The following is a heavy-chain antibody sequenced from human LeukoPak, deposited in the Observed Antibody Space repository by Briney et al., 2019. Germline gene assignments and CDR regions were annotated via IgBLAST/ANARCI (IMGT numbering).Heavy chain of an antibody. V-gene: IGHV3-74*01. CDR2: INHDGSST. Sequence: GGSLRLSCATSGFTFTTFWMHWVRQAPGKGLVWVSRINHDGSSTNYADSVKGRFTISRDNAKNTVYLQMNSLRAEDTAVYYCVRVHRLRLGELSLYDYWGQGTLVTVSS. J-gene: IGHJ4*02. CDR3: VRVHRLRLGELSLYDY. D-gene: IGHD3-16*02. CDR1: GFTFTTFW.